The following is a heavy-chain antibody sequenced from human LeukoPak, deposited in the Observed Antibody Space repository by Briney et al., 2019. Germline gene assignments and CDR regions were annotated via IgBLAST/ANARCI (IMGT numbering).Heavy chain of an antibody. CDR2: IYSGGST. CDR3: ARAKPKNMVRGLIMRRESRYYFDY. Sequence: GGSLRLSCAASGFIFSCYSMNWVRQAPGKGLEWVSVIYSGGSTYYADSVKGRFTISRDNSKSTLYIQMNSLRAEDTAVYYCARAKPKNMVRGLIMRRESRYYFDYWGQGTLVTVSS. V-gene: IGHV3-53*01. CDR1: GFIFSCYS. J-gene: IGHJ4*02. D-gene: IGHD3-10*01.